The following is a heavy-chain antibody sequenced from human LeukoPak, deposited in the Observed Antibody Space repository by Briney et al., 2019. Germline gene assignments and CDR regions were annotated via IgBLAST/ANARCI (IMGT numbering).Heavy chain of an antibody. CDR3: ARGGRGYCTNGVCSYFDY. V-gene: IGHV1-18*01. CDR1: GYTFTSYG. D-gene: IGHD2-8*01. CDR2: ISAYNGNT. J-gene: IGHJ4*02. Sequence: ASVKVSCKASGYTFTSYGISWVRQAPGQGLEWMGWISAYNGNTNSAQKLKGRVTMTTDTSTSTAYMELRSLRSDDTAVYYCARGGRGYCTNGVCSYFDYWGQGTLVTVSS.